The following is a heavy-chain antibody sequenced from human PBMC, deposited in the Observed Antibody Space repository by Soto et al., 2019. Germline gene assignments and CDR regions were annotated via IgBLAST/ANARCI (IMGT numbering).Heavy chain of an antibody. V-gene: IGHV3-30-3*01. J-gene: IGHJ4*02. Sequence: QVQLVESGGGVVQPGRSLRLSCEASGFTFSSYAMHWVRQAPGKGLEWVEVISYDGSNKYYADSVKGRFTISRDNSKNTLYLQMNSLRAEDTAVYYCARAALRIAARPLGYWGQGTLVTVSS. CDR1: GFTFSSYA. D-gene: IGHD6-6*01. CDR3: ARAALRIAARPLGY. CDR2: ISYDGSNK.